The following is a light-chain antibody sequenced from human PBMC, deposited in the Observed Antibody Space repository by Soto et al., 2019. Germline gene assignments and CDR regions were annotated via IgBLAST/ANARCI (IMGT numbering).Light chain of an antibody. CDR3: QQYNSYPWT. CDR2: DAS. CDR1: QSISSW. J-gene: IGKJ1*01. V-gene: IGKV1-5*01. Sequence: DIQMTQSPSTLSASVGYRVTITCRASQSISSWLAWYQQKPGKAPKLLIYDASSLESGVPSRFSGSGSGTEFTLTISSLQPDDFATYYCQQYNSYPWTFGQGNKGDIK.